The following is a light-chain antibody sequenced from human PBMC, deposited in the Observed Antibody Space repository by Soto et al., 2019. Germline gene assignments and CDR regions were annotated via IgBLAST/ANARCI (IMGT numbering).Light chain of an antibody. CDR3: CSYAGGSTLV. V-gene: IGLV2-23*01. J-gene: IGLJ3*02. Sequence: QSVLAQPASVSGSPGQSITISCTGTSSDLGTYNLVSWYQQHPGKAPKLTIYEATKRPSGVSDRFSGSKSGNTASLTISGLXXXXEAYYYCCSYAGGSTLVFGGGTKLTVL. CDR2: EAT. CDR1: SSDLGTYNL.